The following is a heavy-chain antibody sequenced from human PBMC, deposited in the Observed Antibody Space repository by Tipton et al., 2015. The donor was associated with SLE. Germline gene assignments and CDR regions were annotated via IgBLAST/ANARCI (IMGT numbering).Heavy chain of an antibody. Sequence: TLSLTCAVYGGSFSGYYWSWIRQPPGKGLEWIGEINHSGSTNYNPSLKSRVTISADTSKNQFSLKLSSVTAADTAVYYCARLGNPAYYYGMDVWGQGTPVTVSS. CDR1: GGSFSGYY. J-gene: IGHJ6*02. D-gene: IGHD2/OR15-2a*01. V-gene: IGHV4-34*01. CDR2: INHSGST. CDR3: ARLGNPAYYYGMDV.